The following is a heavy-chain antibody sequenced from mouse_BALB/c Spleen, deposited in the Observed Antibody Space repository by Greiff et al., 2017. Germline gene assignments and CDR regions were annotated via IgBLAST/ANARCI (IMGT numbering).Heavy chain of an antibody. CDR2: ISSGSSTI. CDR3: ARLGIYGSSAY. V-gene: IGHV5-17*02. CDR1: GFTFSSFG. D-gene: IGHD1-1*01. J-gene: IGHJ3*01. Sequence: EVQLVESGGGLVQPGGSRKLSCAASGFTFSSFGMHWVRQAPEKGLEWVAYISSGSSTIYYADTVKGRFTISRDNPKNTLFLQMTSLRSEDTAMYYCARLGIYGSSAYWGQGTLVTVSA.